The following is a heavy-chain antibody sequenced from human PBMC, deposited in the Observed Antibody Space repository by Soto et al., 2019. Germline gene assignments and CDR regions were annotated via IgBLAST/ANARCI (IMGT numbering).Heavy chain of an antibody. V-gene: IGHV4-59*11. D-gene: IGHD7-27*01. Sequence: SETLSLTCTVSGGSINNHYWSWIRQPPGKGLEWIGYIYYTGSTNYNPSLKSRVTMSVDTSKNQFSLNLTSLTAADTAIYYCARANWDSEYWGQGTLVT. CDR2: IYYTGST. CDR1: GGSINNHY. J-gene: IGHJ4*02. CDR3: ARANWDSEY.